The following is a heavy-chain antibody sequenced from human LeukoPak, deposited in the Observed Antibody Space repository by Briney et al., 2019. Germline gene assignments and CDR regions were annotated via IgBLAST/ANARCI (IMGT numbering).Heavy chain of an antibody. V-gene: IGHV3-30-3*01. J-gene: IGHJ4*02. CDR3: ARDPTRTGSDGYFLY. Sequence: PWGSLRLSCAASGFTFSSYAMHWVRQAPGKGLEWVAVISYDGSNKYYADSVKGRFTISRDNSKNTLYLQMNSLRAEDTAVYYCARDPTRTGSDGYFLYWGQGTLVTVSS. CDR2: ISYDGSNK. CDR1: GFTFSSYA. D-gene: IGHD1-14*01.